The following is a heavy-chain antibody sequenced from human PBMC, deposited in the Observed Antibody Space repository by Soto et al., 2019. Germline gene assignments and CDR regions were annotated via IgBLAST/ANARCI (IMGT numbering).Heavy chain of an antibody. J-gene: IGHJ5*02. V-gene: IGHV4-30-2*01. CDR3: ARVWGGSNGFDP. Sequence: QLQLQESGSGLVKPSQTLSLTCAVSGGSISSGGYSWSWIRQPPGKGLEWIGYIYHSGSTYYNPSLKSRDNISVDRSKNQFSLKLSAVTAADTAVYYCARVWGGSNGFDPWGQGTLVTVSS. CDR1: GGSISSGGYS. D-gene: IGHD3-16*01. CDR2: IYHSGST.